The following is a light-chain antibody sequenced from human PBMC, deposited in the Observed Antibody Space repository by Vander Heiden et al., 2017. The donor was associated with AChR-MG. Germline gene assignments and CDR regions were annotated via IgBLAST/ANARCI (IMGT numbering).Light chain of an antibody. Sequence: IVMTQSPLSLPVTPGEPASISCRSSQSLLQGNGYNYLEWYLQKPGQSPQLLIYLGSNRASGVPDRFSGSGSGTDFTLKISRVEAEDVGIYYCMQALQTPRTFGQGTKVEIK. CDR1: QSLLQGNGYNY. CDR2: LGS. CDR3: MQALQTPRT. J-gene: IGKJ1*01. V-gene: IGKV2-28*01.